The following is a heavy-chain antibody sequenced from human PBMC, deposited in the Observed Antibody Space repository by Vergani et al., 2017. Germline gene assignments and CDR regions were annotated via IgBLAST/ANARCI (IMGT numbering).Heavy chain of an antibody. CDR1: GFTFSSYA. CDR2: IYSGGSST. J-gene: IGHJ6*03. V-gene: IGHV3-23*03. D-gene: IGHD1-26*01. Sequence: EVQLVESGGGLVQPGGSLRLSCAASGFTFSSYAMSWVRQAPGKGLEWVSVIYSGGSSTYYADSVKGRFTISRDNSKNTLYLQMNSLRAEDTAVYYCAKSGTEDYYYYYMDVWGKGTTVTVSS. CDR3: AKSGTEDYYYYYMDV.